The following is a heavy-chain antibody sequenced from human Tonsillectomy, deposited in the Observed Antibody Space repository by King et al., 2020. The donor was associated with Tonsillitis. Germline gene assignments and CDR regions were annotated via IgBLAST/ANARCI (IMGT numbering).Heavy chain of an antibody. CDR2: IYHSGST. V-gene: IGHV4-38-2*02. CDR1: NYSIGTGYF. Sequence: QLQESGPGLVKPSETLSLTCTVSNYSIGTGYFWGWIRQPPGKGLEWIGSIYHSGSTYYNPSLKSRVAMSLDTSNNQFSLKLSSVTATDTAVYYCAKGNNVFRFLEWLFDAFDIWGQGTMVTVSS. D-gene: IGHD3-3*01. CDR3: AKGNNVFRFLEWLFDAFDI. J-gene: IGHJ3*02.